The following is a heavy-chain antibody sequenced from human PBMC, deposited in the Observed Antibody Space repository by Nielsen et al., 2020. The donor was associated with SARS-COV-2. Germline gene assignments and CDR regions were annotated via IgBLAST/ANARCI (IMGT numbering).Heavy chain of an antibody. CDR2: INHSGST. Sequence: SETLSLTCAVYGGSFSGYYWSWIRQPPGKGLEWIGEINHSGSTNYNPSLKSRVTISVDTSKNQFSLKLSSVTAADTAVYYCARGEAGTGWGYYYYGMDVWGQGTTVTVSS. J-gene: IGHJ6*02. CDR3: ARGEAGTGWGYYYYGMDV. V-gene: IGHV4-34*01. CDR1: GGSFSGYY. D-gene: IGHD6-13*01.